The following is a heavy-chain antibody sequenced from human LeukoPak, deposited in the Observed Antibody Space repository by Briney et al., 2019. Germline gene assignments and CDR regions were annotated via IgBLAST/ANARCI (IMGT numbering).Heavy chain of an antibody. CDR1: GFTFSSYW. CDR2: INSDGSST. CDR3: ARKVVVVAATNAFDI. Sequence: GGSLRLSCAASGFTFSSYWMHWVRQAPGKGLVWVSRINSDGSSTSYADSVKGRFTISRDNAKNTLYLQMNSLRAEDTAVYYCARKVVVVAATNAFDIWGQGTMSPSLQ. D-gene: IGHD2-15*01. V-gene: IGHV3-74*01. J-gene: IGHJ3*02.